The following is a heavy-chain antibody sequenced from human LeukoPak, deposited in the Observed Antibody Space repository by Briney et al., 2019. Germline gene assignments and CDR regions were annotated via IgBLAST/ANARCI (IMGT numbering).Heavy chain of an antibody. CDR1: GYTFTSYY. Sequence: GASVKVSCKASGYTFTSYYMHWVRQAPGQGLEWMGRIIPILGIANYAQKFQGRVTITADKSTSTAYMELSSLRSEDAAVYYCARDSARYYDSSGMDYWGQGTLVTVSS. CDR2: IIPILGIA. V-gene: IGHV1-69*04. J-gene: IGHJ4*02. CDR3: ARDSARYYDSSGMDY. D-gene: IGHD3-22*01.